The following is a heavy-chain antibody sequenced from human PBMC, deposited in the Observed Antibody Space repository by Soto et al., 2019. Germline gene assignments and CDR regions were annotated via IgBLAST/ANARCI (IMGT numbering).Heavy chain of an antibody. CDR1: GFTFSSYS. V-gene: IGHV3-48*01. CDR2: ISTSSTI. J-gene: IGHJ4*02. CDR3: ARDLNYGLFDY. D-gene: IGHD4-17*01. Sequence: EVQLVESGGGLVQPGGSLRLSCAASGFTFSSYSMNWVRQAPGKGLEWVSYISTSSTIYYADSVKGRFTISRDNAKNSLYLQMNSLRAEVTAVYYCARDLNYGLFDYWGQGTLVTVSS.